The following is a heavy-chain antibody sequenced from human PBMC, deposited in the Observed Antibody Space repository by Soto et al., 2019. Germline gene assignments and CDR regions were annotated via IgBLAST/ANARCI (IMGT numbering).Heavy chain of an antibody. Sequence: ASVKVSCKAPGYTFTGYYMHWVRQAPGQGIDWIGCIYPNSGGTNYAQKFQGWVTMTRDTSISTAYMELSRLRSDDTAVYYCARARTYCSSTSCYRNAFDIWGQGTMVTVSS. J-gene: IGHJ3*02. D-gene: IGHD2-2*01. CDR1: GYTFTGYY. CDR2: IYPNSGGT. CDR3: ARARTYCSSTSCYRNAFDI. V-gene: IGHV1-2*04.